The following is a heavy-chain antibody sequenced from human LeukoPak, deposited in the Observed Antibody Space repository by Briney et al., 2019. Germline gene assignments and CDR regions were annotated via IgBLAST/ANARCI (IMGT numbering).Heavy chain of an antibody. CDR1: GFTFSSYG. D-gene: IGHD4-23*01. J-gene: IGHJ4*02. CDR3: ARDLTTVVTIDY. CDR2: IRYDGSNK. Sequence: GSLRLSWAASGFTFSSYGMHWVRQAPGKGLEGVAFIRYDGSNKYYADSVKGRFTISRDNAKNSLYLQMNSLRAEDTAVYYCARDLTTVVTIDYWGQGTLVTVSS. V-gene: IGHV3-30*02.